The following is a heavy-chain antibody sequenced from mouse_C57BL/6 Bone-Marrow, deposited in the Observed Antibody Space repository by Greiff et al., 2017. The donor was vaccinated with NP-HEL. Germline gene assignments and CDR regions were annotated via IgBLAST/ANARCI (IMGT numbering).Heavy chain of an antibody. J-gene: IGHJ2*01. CDR2: ISSGGSYT. D-gene: IGHD1-1*01. CDR1: GFTFSSYG. Sequence: EVQGVESGGDLVKPGGSLKLSCAASGFTFSSYGMSWVRQTPDKRLEWVATISSGGSYTYYPDSVKGRFTISRDNAKNTLYLQLSSLKSEDTAMYYCARRGVVAPYYFDYWGQGTTLTVSS. V-gene: IGHV5-6*01. CDR3: ARRGVVAPYYFDY.